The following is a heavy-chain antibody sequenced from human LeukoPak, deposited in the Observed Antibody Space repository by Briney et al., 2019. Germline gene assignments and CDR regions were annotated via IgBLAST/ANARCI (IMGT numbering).Heavy chain of an antibody. D-gene: IGHD1-26*01. J-gene: IGHJ5*02. CDR2: IYYSGST. CDR1: GGPFSGYY. V-gene: IGHV4-34*09. Sequence: RASETLSLTCAVYGGPFSGYYWNWIRQPPGKGLEWIGYIYYSGSTYYNPSLKSRVTISVDTSKNQFSLKLSSVPAADTAVYYCARDKRTPSSEDWFAPWGQGTLVTVSS. CDR3: ARDKRTPSSEDWFAP.